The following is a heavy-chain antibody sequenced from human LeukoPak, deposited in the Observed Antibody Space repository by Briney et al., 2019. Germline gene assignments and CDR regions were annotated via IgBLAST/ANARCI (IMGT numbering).Heavy chain of an antibody. V-gene: IGHV3-7*01. CDR2: IKEDGSEK. CDR3: VTKEPYTSGWNY. Sequence: GGSLRLSCAASGFTFNRDWTAWVRQAPGKGLEWVANIKEDGSEKNYVDSVKGRFTISRDNAENSVYLQMNGLRVEDSGVYYCVTKEPYTSGWNYWGQGTLVSVSS. CDR1: GFTFNRDW. J-gene: IGHJ4*02. D-gene: IGHD6-19*01.